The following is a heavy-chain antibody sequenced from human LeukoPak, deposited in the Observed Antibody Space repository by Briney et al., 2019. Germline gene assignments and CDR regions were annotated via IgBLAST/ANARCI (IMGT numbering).Heavy chain of an antibody. Sequence: ASVKVSCKASGGTFSSYAISWVRQAPGQGLEWMGWMNPNSGNTGYAQKFQGRVTMTRNTSISTAYMELSSLRSEDTAVYYCAREQQWLVNWFGPWGQGTLVTVSS. CDR1: GGTFSSYA. CDR2: MNPNSGNT. V-gene: IGHV1-8*02. D-gene: IGHD6-19*01. J-gene: IGHJ5*02. CDR3: AREQQWLVNWFGP.